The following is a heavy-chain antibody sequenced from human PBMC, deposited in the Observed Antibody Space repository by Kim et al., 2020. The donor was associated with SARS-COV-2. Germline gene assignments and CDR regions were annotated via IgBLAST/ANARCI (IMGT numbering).Heavy chain of an antibody. D-gene: IGHD2-15*01. CDR3: ARDGVAPGIYFDF. J-gene: IGHJ4*02. V-gene: IGHV3-7*03. CDR1: GFSFTSHW. CDR2: INQGGSEK. Sequence: GGSLRLSCGISGFSFTSHWMSWVRQAPGKGLEWVANINQGGSEKYYVDSVKGRFTISRDNARNSLYLQMNGLRAEDTAVYYCARDGVAPGIYFDFWGQGTLVTVSS.